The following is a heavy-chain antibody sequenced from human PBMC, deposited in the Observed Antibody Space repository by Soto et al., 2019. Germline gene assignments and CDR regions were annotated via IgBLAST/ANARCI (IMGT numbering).Heavy chain of an antibody. CDR1: GDTFTDYY. D-gene: IGHD2-21*02. Sequence: QVPLMQSGAEVKKPGASVKVSCKASGDTFTDYYIHWVRQAPGQGLEWMGTVNPSGGHTTYAQHFLGRVTMTRDTSTSTLYTELTSLTSDDTAIYYCARGGHVVVVTAALDYWGQGTLVTVSS. CDR2: VNPSGGHT. J-gene: IGHJ4*02. V-gene: IGHV1-46*01. CDR3: ARGGHVVVVTAALDY.